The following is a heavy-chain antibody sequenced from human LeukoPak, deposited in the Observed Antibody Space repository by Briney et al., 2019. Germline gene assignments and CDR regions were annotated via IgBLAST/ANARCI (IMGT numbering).Heavy chain of an antibody. CDR3: ARGGATGTTSYYYYYYMDV. CDR2: INPSGGST. V-gene: IGHV1-46*01. D-gene: IGHD1-1*01. CDR1: GYTFTGYY. J-gene: IGHJ6*03. Sequence: ASVKVSCKASGYTFTGYYMHWVRQAPGQGLEWLGMINPSGGSTSYAQKFQGRVTMTRDMSTSTVYMELSSLRSEDTAVYYCARGGATGTTSYYYYYYMDVWGKGTTVTVSS.